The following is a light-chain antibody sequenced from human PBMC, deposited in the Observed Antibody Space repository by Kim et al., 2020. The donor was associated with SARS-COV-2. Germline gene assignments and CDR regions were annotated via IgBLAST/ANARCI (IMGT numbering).Light chain of an antibody. Sequence: GQTVTISCSGSFSTIGSNPVTWWPQFPGPPPTLLIFGYTHRPSGVPARFSGSKSGTSASLAISGLQSEDEADYYCAAWDDNLNGVGFGGGTQLTVL. CDR1: FSTIGSNP. V-gene: IGLV1-44*01. CDR2: GYT. CDR3: AAWDDNLNGVG. J-gene: IGLJ2*01.